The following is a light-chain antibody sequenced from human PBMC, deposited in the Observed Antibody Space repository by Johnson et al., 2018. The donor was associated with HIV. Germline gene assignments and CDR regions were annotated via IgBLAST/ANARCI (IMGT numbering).Light chain of an antibody. J-gene: IGLJ1*01. CDR1: TSNIGNNY. Sequence: SVLTQPPSVSAAPGQKVTISCSGSTSNIGNNYVSWYQQLPGTAPKLLIYEKNKRPSGIPDRFSASKSGTSATLVITGLQTGDEADCYCGAWDSSLSAHFVVGTGTNVTVL. CDR3: GAWDSSLSAHFV. V-gene: IGLV1-51*02. CDR2: EKN.